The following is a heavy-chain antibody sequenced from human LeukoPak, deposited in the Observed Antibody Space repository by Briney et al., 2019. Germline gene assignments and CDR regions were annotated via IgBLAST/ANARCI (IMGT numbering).Heavy chain of an antibody. CDR1: GGSISSSSYD. CDR3: ARQGDSGGNFFDD. D-gene: IGHD4-23*01. Sequence: SSETLSLTCNVSGGSISSSSYDWAWTRQPPGKGLEWIGSVYYSGSTYYNPSLKSRLTISVGTSKNQFSLNLRSVTAADTAVHYCARQGDSGGNFFDDWGQGALVTVSS. V-gene: IGHV4-39*01. CDR2: VYYSGST. J-gene: IGHJ4*02.